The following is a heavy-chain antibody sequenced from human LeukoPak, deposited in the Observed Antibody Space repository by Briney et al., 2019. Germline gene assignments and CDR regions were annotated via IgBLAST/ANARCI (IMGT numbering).Heavy chain of an antibody. Sequence: PGGSLRLSCAASGFTFSSYSMNWVRQAPGKGLEWVSYISSSSSTIYYADSVKGRFTISRDNAKNSLYLQMNSLRAEDTAVYYCARWLQSYFDYWGQGTLVTVSS. CDR1: GFTFSSYS. V-gene: IGHV3-48*01. CDR3: ARWLQSYFDY. D-gene: IGHD5-24*01. J-gene: IGHJ4*02. CDR2: ISSSSSTI.